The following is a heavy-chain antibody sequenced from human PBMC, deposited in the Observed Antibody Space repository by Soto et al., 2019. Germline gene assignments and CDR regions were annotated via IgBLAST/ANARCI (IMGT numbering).Heavy chain of an antibody. CDR2: ISNDGNT. CDR3: ARVRLPGGLNWFDT. D-gene: IGHD7-27*01. CDR1: GFSFSRYA. J-gene: IGHJ5*02. Sequence: QVQLVDSGGGVVQPGRSLRLSCAASGFSFSRYALQWVRQAPGKGLEWVAVISNDGNTYYADSVEGRFIISRDNSKNTLDLHMNSLGAEDTAVYYCARVRLPGGLNWFDTWGQGTLVTVSS. V-gene: IGHV3-30-3*01.